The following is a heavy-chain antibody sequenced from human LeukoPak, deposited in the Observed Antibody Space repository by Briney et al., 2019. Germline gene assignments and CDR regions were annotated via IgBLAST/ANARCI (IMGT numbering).Heavy chain of an antibody. V-gene: IGHV4-61*01. J-gene: IGHJ4*02. CDR3: ARDPSGYFNY. Sequence: PSETLSLTCTVYGGAVSSGNYYWSWIRQPPGKGLEWIGYIYYSGSTNYNPSLKSRVTISVDTSKNQFSLKLSSVTAADTAVYYCARDPSGYFNYWGQGTLATVSS. CDR1: GGAVSSGNYY. D-gene: IGHD3-22*01. CDR2: IYYSGST.